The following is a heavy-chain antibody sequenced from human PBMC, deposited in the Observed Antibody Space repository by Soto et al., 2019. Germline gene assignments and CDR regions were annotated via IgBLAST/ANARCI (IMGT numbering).Heavy chain of an antibody. V-gene: IGHV3-23*01. J-gene: IGHJ5*02. CDR2: ITGSGGGT. CDR3: AKVSDTAMWEDNWFDP. D-gene: IGHD5-18*01. CDR1: GFSFSNHA. Sequence: GGSMRLSCTTSGFSFSNHAMSWVRRAPGKGLEWVSVITGSGGGTKYADSVKGRFTISRDNSKNTLYLQMNSLRAEDTAVYYCAKVSDTAMWEDNWFDPWGQGTLVTVSS.